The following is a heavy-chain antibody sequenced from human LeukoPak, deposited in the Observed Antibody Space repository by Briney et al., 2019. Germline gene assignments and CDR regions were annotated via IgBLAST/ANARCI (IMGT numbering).Heavy chain of an antibody. D-gene: IGHD1-26*01. CDR3: ARDQMAWELSSPFDY. V-gene: IGHV1-46*01. J-gene: IGHJ4*02. Sequence: ASVKVSCKASGYTFTSYYMHWVRQAPGQGLEWMGIINPSGGSTSYAQKFQGRVTMTRDTSTSTVYMELSSLRSEDTAVYYCARDQMAWELSSPFDYWGQGTLVTVSS. CDR1: GYTFTSYY. CDR2: INPSGGST.